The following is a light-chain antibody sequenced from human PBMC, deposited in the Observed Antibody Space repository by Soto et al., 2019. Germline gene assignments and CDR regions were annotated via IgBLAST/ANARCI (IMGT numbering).Light chain of an antibody. CDR2: AAS. CDR1: QGISSN. V-gene: IGKV1-9*01. CDR3: QQLNSYPSFT. J-gene: IGKJ3*01. Sequence: GDRVTITCRASQGISSNLAWYQQKPGKAPKLLIYAASSLHSGAPPRFSGSGSGTDFTLTITSLQPEDFATYYCQQLNSYPSFTFGPGTIVDIK.